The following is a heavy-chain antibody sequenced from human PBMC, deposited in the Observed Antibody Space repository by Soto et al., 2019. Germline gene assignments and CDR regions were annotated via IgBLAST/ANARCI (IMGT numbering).Heavy chain of an antibody. CDR1: GFTFSSYA. CDR3: AGWAARPQIYYYYFCGRDV. CDR2: ISYDGSNK. J-gene: IGHJ6*02. Sequence: QVQLVESGGGVVQPGRSLRLSCAASGFTFSSYAMHWVRQAPGKGLEWVAVISYDGSNKYYADSVKGRFTISRDNSKNTLYLQMNSLRAEDTAVDYCAGWAARPQIYYYYFCGRDVWGQGSTVTVSS. D-gene: IGHD6-6*01. V-gene: IGHV3-30-3*01.